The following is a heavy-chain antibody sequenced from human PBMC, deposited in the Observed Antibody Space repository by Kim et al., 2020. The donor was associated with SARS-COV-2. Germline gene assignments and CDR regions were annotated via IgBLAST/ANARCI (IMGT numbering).Heavy chain of an antibody. J-gene: IGHJ4*02. D-gene: IGHD1-26*01. CDR2: ISGNGGST. CDR3: AKGAGAPFFFDY. V-gene: IGHV3-23*01. Sequence: LSLTCAASGFTFSSYAMSWVRQAPGKGLEWVSSISGNGGSTYYADSAKGRFTISRDNSKNTLFLQMNNLRAEDTAVYYCAKGAGAPFFFDYWGQGTLVTVSS. CDR1: GFTFSSYA.